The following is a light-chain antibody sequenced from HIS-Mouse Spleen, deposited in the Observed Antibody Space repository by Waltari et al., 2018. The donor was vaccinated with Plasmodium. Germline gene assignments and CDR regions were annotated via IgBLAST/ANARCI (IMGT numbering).Light chain of an antibody. V-gene: IGLV3-1*01. CDR1: KLGDKY. CDR2: QDS. CDR3: QAWDSSTDYV. J-gene: IGLJ1*01. Sequence: SYELTQPPSVSVSPGQTASITCSGDKLGDKYARWYQQKPGQSPVLVIYQDSKRPSGIPERFSGSNSGNTATLTISGTQAMDEADYYCQAWDSSTDYVFGTGTKVTVL.